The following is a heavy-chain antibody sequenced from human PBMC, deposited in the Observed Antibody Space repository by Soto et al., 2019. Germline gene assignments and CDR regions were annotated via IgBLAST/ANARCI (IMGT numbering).Heavy chain of an antibody. CDR3: ARDRLTWYSSSSSDHYGMDV. Sequence: ASVKVSCKASGYTFTSYYMHWVRQAPGQGLEWMGIINSSGGSTSYAQKFQGRVTMTRDTSTSTVYMELSSLRSEDTAVYYCARDRLTWYSSSSSDHYGMDVWGQGTTVTVSS. CDR1: GYTFTSYY. V-gene: IGHV1-46*01. CDR2: INSSGGST. D-gene: IGHD6-13*01. J-gene: IGHJ6*02.